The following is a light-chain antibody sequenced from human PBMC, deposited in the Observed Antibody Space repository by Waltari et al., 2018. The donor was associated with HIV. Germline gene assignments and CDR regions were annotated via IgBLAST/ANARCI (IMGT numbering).Light chain of an antibody. J-gene: IGLJ2*01. Sequence: QSVLTQSPSVSAAPGQRVTISCSGSSPNIGNNDVSWYQQLPGRAPKVLIYDQDKRPSGIPDRFSGSKSGTSPTLDLTGLQTGADADYYCATWHPRLRAHVVFGGGTKVTVL. CDR1: SPNIGNND. V-gene: IGLV1-51*01. CDR2: DQD. CDR3: ATWHPRLRAHVV.